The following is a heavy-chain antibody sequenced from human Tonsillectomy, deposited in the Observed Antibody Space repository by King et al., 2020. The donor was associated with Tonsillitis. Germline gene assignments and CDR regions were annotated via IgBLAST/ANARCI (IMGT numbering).Heavy chain of an antibody. CDR1: GFTFSSYT. CDR2: ISYDGSKK. D-gene: IGHD2-15*01. CDR3: ARAADIVVVTGDINF. J-gene: IGHJ4*02. Sequence: VQLVESGGGVVQPGRSLRLSCAASGFTFSSYTIHWVRQAPGKGLEWVAVISYDGSKKYYADSVKGRFTISRDNSKNTLYLQMSSLRAEDTAVYYCARAADIVVVTGDINFGGQGPLVTPPS. V-gene: IGHV3-30*14.